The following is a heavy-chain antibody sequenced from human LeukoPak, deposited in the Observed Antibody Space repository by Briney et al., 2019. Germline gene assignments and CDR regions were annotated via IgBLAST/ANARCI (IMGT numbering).Heavy chain of an antibody. CDR2: ISWGGGST. J-gene: IGHJ3*02. Sequence: PGGSLRLSCAASGFTFDDYTMHWVRQAPGKGLEWVSLISWGGGSTYYADSVKGRSTISRDNSKNSLYLQMNSLRTEDTALYYCAKDADAFDIWGQGTMVTVSP. V-gene: IGHV3-43*01. CDR3: AKDADAFDI. CDR1: GFTFDDYT.